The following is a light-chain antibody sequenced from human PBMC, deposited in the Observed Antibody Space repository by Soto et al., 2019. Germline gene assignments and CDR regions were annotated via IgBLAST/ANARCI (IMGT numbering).Light chain of an antibody. V-gene: IGLV1-44*01. CDR3: ATWEDRLFGHG. CDR1: SSDVGSNT. Sequence: VLTEPPSVTATPGQRITISCSIRSSDVGSNTGNWCQLFPGAAPKLLIDSSEQRPSGVPDRLSASKSGTSASLAISALQSEDEADYYCATWEDRLFGHGFGTGTKVTVL. CDR2: SSE. J-gene: IGLJ1*01.